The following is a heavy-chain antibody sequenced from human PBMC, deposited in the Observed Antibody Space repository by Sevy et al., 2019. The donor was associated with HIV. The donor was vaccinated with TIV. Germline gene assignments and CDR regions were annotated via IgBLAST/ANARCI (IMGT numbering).Heavy chain of an antibody. V-gene: IGHV3-11*01. D-gene: IGHD2-8*01. CDR1: GFTLSNYY. CDR3: ARENRHCTNGVCYGYYGMDV. Sequence: GGSLRLSCAASGFTLSNYYMSWLRQAPGKGLEWISYISVSGSTIYYADSVKGRFTISRDNAENSHYLQMNSLRAEDTAVYYCARENRHCTNGVCYGYYGMDVWGQGTTVTVSS. CDR2: ISVSGSTI. J-gene: IGHJ6*02.